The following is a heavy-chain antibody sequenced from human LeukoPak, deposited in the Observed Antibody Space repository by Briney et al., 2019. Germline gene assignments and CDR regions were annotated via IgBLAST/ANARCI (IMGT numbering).Heavy chain of an antibody. D-gene: IGHD6-19*01. CDR3: ARDEAVVSFYFDY. Sequence: SETLSLTCTVSGGSMSSYYWGWIRQPPGKGLGWIGNSDHSGSTFYNPSLKSRVTISVDTSKNQFSLKLTSVTAADTAIYYCARDEAVVSFYFDYWGQGTLVTVSS. CDR2: SDHSGST. J-gene: IGHJ4*02. CDR1: GGSMSSYY. V-gene: IGHV4-59*12.